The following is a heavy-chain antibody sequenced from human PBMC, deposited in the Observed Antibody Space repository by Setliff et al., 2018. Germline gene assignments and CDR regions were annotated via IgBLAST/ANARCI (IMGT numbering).Heavy chain of an antibody. V-gene: IGHV1-2*02. CDR1: GYTFTGYY. CDR2: INPNSGGT. J-gene: IGHJ3*02. CDR3: ARGGGSSSWYDAFDI. Sequence: GASVKVSCKASGYTFTGYYMHWVRQAPGQGLEWMGWINPNSGGTNYAQKFQGRVTMTRDTSISTAYVELSRLRSDDTAVYYCARGGGSSSWYDAFDIWGQGTMVTVSS. D-gene: IGHD6-13*01.